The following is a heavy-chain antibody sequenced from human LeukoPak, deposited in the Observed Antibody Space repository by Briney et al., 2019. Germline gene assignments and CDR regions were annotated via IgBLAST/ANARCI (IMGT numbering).Heavy chain of an antibody. D-gene: IGHD6-13*01. CDR3: ARQPDRRQLVL. Sequence: PSETLSLTCTVSGGSISSYYWSGIRQPPGKGLEWIAYIYYSGSTSYNPSLKSRVTISVDTSKNQFSLKLNSVTAADTAVYYCARQPDRRQLVLWGQGTLVTVSS. CDR1: GGSISSYY. V-gene: IGHV4-59*08. J-gene: IGHJ4*02. CDR2: IYYSGST.